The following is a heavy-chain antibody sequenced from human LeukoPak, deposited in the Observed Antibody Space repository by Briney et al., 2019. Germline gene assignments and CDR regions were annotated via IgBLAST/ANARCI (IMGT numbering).Heavy chain of an antibody. V-gene: IGHV1-18*01. CDR3: ARSSLGTITAGPFDY. J-gene: IGHJ4*02. Sequence: ASVKVSCKASGYTFSSYGIAWVRQAPGQGLEWMGWISGYNGNTNYAQRLQGRVSMTTDTSTTTAYMELRSLTSDYTALYCCARSSLGTITAGPFDYWGQGTLVTVSS. CDR1: GYTFSSYG. D-gene: IGHD5-12*01. CDR2: ISGYNGNT.